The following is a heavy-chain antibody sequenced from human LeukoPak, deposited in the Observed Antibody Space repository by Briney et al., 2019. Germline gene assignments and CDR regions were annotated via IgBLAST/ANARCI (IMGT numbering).Heavy chain of an antibody. Sequence: GGSLRLSCAASGFTFSTYGMHWVRQAPGKGLEWVAATSYDGSNKYYADSVKGRFTISRDNSKNTLFLQMNSLRAEDTAVYYCARDSTGAIAAAGPGSFDYWGQGTLVTVSS. J-gene: IGHJ4*02. V-gene: IGHV3-30*03. CDR2: TSYDGSNK. CDR1: GFTFSTYG. CDR3: ARDSTGAIAAAGPGSFDY. D-gene: IGHD6-13*01.